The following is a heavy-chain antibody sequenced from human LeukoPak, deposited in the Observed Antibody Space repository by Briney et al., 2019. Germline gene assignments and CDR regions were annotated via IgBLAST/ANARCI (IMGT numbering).Heavy chain of an antibody. V-gene: IGHV4-59*01. J-gene: IGHJ4*02. CDR2: IYYSGST. CDR3: ASLNYGSGSYFAN. CDR1: GGSISNYY. D-gene: IGHD3-10*01. Sequence: SETLSLTCTVSGGSISNYYWSWIRQPPGKGLEWIGYIYYSGSTNYNPSLKSRVTISVDTSKNQFSLKLTSVTAADTAMYYCASLNYGSGSYFANWGQGTLVTVSS.